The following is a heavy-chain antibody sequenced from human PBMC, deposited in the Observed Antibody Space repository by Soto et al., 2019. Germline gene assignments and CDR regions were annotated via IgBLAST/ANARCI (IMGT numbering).Heavy chain of an antibody. D-gene: IGHD3-22*01. CDR1: GFSLSNARVG. Sequence: SGPTLVNPTETLTLTCTVSGFSLSNARVGVSWIRQPPGKALEWLAHIFSNDEKSYSTSLKSRLTISKDTSKSQVVLTMTNMDPVDTATYYCARTTDYYDSSGYYDPGFDYWGQGTLVTVSS. V-gene: IGHV2-26*01. J-gene: IGHJ4*02. CDR2: IFSNDEK. CDR3: ARTTDYYDSSGYYDPGFDY.